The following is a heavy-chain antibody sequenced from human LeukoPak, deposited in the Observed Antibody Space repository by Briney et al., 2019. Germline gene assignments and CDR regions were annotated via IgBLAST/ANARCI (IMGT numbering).Heavy chain of an antibody. Sequence: GGSLRLSCAASGFTFSSYGMHWVRQAPGKGLEWVAVIWYDGSNKYYADSVKGRFTISRDDSKNTLYLQMNSLRAEDTAVYYCARGGRSTSCPDYWGQGTLVTVSS. V-gene: IGHV3-33*01. CDR2: IWYDGSNK. J-gene: IGHJ4*02. D-gene: IGHD2-2*01. CDR1: GFTFSSYG. CDR3: ARGGRSTSCPDY.